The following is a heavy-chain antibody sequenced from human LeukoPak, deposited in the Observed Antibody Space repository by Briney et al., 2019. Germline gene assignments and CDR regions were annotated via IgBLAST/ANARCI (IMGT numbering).Heavy chain of an antibody. CDR1: GGSISSSNW. V-gene: IGHV4-4*02. D-gene: IGHD6-19*01. J-gene: IGHJ6*02. Sequence: SGTLSLTCAVSGGSISSSNWWSWVRQPLGKGLEWIGEIYHSGSTNYNPSLKSRVTISVDTSKNQFSLKLSSVTAADTAVYYCAGYSSGWYRYYYYYGMDVWGQGTTVTVSS. CDR2: IYHSGST. CDR3: AGYSSGWYRYYYYYGMDV.